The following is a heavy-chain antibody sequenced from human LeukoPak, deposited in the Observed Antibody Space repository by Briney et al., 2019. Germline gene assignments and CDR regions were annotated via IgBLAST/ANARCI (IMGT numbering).Heavy chain of an antibody. D-gene: IGHD6-19*01. CDR2: ISGSGGST. CDR1: GFTFSSYS. J-gene: IGHJ4*02. V-gene: IGHV3-23*01. Sequence: GGSLRLSCAASGFTFSSYSMNWVRQAPGKGLEWVSAISGSGGSTYYADSVKGRFTISRDNSKNTLYLQMNSLRAEDTAVYYCAKDRYSSGWVPDYWGQGALVTVSS. CDR3: AKDRYSSGWVPDY.